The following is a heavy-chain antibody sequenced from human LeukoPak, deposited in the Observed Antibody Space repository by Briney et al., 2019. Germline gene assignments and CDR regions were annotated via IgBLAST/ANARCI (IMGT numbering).Heavy chain of an antibody. CDR1: GGNISSGDYG. Sequence: SSETLSLTCTVSGGNISSGDYGWGGIREPGGKGLEWIEYIYYSGSTYYNPSLKSRVTISVDTSKNQFSLKLSSVTAADTAVYYCARPYAGIGDAFDIWGQGTMVTVSS. V-gene: IGHV4-30-4*08. CDR3: ARPYAGIGDAFDI. D-gene: IGHD2-8*01. CDR2: IYYSGST. J-gene: IGHJ3*02.